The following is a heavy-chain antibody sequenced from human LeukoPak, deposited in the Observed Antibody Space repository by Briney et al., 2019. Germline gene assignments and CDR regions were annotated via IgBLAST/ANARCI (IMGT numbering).Heavy chain of an antibody. CDR3: AQITYDILTGLPNWFDP. J-gene: IGHJ5*02. D-gene: IGHD3-9*01. Sequence: PSETLSLTCAVYGGSFSGYYWSWIRQPPGKGLEWIGYIYYSGSTYYNPSLKSRVTISVDTSKNQFSLKLSSVTAADTAVYYCAQITYDILTGLPNWFDPWGQGTLVTVSS. V-gene: IGHV4-59*06. CDR1: GGSFSGYY. CDR2: IYYSGST.